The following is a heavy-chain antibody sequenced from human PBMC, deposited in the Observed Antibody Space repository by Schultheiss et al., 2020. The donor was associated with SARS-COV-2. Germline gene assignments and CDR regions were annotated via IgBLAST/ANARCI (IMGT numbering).Heavy chain of an antibody. J-gene: IGHJ4*02. D-gene: IGHD4-17*01. V-gene: IGHV3-15*01. Sequence: GGSLRLSCAASGFTFSGSAMHWVRQASGKGLEWVGRIKSKTDGGTTDYAAPVKGRFTISRDDSKNTLYLQMNSLKTEDTAVYYCTGVGANLDDYGDYGLDYWGQGTLVTVSS. CDR3: TGVGANLDDYGDYGLDY. CDR2: IKSKTDGGTT. CDR1: GFTFSGSA.